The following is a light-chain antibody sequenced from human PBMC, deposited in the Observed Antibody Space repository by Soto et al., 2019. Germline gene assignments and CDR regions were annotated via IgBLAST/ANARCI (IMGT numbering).Light chain of an antibody. CDR3: QQYGTSPWA. V-gene: IGKV3-20*01. J-gene: IGKJ1*01. CDR1: QSVGRNY. Sequence: EIVLTQFPGTLSLSPGERATLSCRASQSVGRNYVAWYQQKPGQAPRVIIYAASNRASGIPDRFSGSGSGSHFPLTLSRLEPEDFAVSYCQQYGTSPWAFGQWTKVEIK. CDR2: AAS.